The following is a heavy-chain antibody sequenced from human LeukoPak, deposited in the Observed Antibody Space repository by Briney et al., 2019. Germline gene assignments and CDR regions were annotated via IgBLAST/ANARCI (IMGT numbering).Heavy chain of an antibody. CDR1: GYTFTGYY. D-gene: IGHD3-16*01. CDR3: AREAYAYY. CDR2: INPNSGGT. Sequence: ASVKVSCKASGYTFTGYYMHSVRQAPGQGLEWMGWINPNSGGTNYAQKFQGRVTMPRDTSTSTAYMELSRLRSDDTAVYYCAREAYAYYWGEGTLVTVSS. J-gene: IGHJ4*02. V-gene: IGHV1-2*02.